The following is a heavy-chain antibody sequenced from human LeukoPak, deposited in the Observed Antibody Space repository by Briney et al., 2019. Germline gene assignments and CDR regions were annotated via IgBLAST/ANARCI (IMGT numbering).Heavy chain of an antibody. D-gene: IGHD1-26*01. CDR1: GFTFSSYA. V-gene: IGHV3-30-3*01. J-gene: IGHJ6*03. CDR2: ISYDGSNK. CDR3: ARGPWYSGSYGYYYYYYMDV. Sequence: PGGSLRLSCAASGFTFSSYAVHWVRQAPGKGLEWVAVISYDGSNKYYADSVKGRFTISRDNSKNTLYLQMNSLRAEDTAVYYCARGPWYSGSYGYYYYYYMDVWGKGTTVTVSS.